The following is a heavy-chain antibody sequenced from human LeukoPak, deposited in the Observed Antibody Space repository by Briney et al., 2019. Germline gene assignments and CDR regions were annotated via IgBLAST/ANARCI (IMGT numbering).Heavy chain of an antibody. CDR3: ARDVCEGGTSCYGYFQH. Sequence: ASVKVSCKVSGYTLTELSMHWVRQAPGQGLEWMGWISAYNGNTNYAQKLQGRVTMTTDTSTSTAYMELRSLRSDDTAVYYCARDVCEGGTSCYGYFQHWGQGTLVTVSS. J-gene: IGHJ1*01. CDR1: GYTLTELS. V-gene: IGHV1-18*01. D-gene: IGHD2-2*01. CDR2: ISAYNGNT.